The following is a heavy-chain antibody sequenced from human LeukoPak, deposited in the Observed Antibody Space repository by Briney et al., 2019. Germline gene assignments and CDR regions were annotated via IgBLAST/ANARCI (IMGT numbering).Heavy chain of an antibody. CDR1: GGSISSGGYY. D-gene: IGHD3-9*01. V-gene: IGHV4-31*03. CDR2: IYYSGST. CDR3: ARTKPNYDILTGYLSPFDY. J-gene: IGHJ4*02. Sequence: KSSETLSLTCTVSGGSISSGGYYWSWIRQHPGKGLEWIGYIYYSGSTYYNPSLKSRVTISVDTSKNQFSLKLSSVTAADTAVYYCARTKPNYDILTGYLSPFDYWGQGTLVTVSS.